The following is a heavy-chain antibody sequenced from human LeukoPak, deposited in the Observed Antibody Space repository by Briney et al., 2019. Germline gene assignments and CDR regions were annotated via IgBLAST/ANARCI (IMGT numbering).Heavy chain of an antibody. CDR3: VKGIVVVTARAFDY. Sequence: PGGSLRLSCSASGFTFSSYAMHWLRQAPGKGLEYVSAISSNGGSTYYADSVKGRFTISRDNSKNTLYLQMSSLRPEDTAVYYCVKGIVVVTARAFDYWGQGTLVTVSS. V-gene: IGHV3-64D*06. CDR2: ISSNGGST. D-gene: IGHD2-21*02. J-gene: IGHJ4*02. CDR1: GFTFSSYA.